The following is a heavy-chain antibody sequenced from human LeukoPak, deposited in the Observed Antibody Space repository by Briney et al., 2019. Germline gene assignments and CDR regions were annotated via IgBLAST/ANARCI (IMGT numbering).Heavy chain of an antibody. D-gene: IGHD3-10*01. CDR1: GYSISSGYY. CDR2: IYHSGST. J-gene: IGHJ4*02. CDR3: ARGPGSRGG. V-gene: IGHV4-38-2*02. Sequence: SETLSLTRTVSGYSISSGYYWGWIRQPPGKALEWIGSIYHSGSTYYNPSLKSRVTISVDTSKNQFSLKLSSVTAADTAVYYCARGPGSRGGWGQGTLVTVSS.